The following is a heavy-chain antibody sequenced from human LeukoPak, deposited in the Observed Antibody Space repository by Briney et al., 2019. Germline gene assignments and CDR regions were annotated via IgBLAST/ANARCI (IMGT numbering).Heavy chain of an antibody. V-gene: IGHV4-4*07. CDR3: AGMYYDILTGQSDY. D-gene: IGHD3-9*01. CDR2: IYTSGST. CDR1: GGSISSYY. Sequence: SETLSLTCTVSGGSISSYYWSWIRQPAGKGLEWIGRIYTSGSTNYNPSLKIRVTMSVDTSKNQFSLKLSSVTAADTAVYYCAGMYYDILTGQSDYWGQGTLVTVSS. J-gene: IGHJ4*02.